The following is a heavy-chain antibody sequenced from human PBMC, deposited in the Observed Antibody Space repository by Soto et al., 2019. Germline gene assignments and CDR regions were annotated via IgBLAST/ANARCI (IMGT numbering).Heavy chain of an antibody. D-gene: IGHD6-13*01. CDR2: ITYRGSKI. J-gene: IGHJ5*02. Sequence: QVQLVESGGGLVKPGGSLRLSCIVSGFTLSDYYMSWIRQAPGKGLECISYITYRGSKIYYADSVKGRFTISMDNAKNSLYLQMNSLRGEDTAVYYCASDPYSNRPQAPWFDPWGQGTLVTVSS. V-gene: IGHV3-11*01. CDR1: GFTLSDYY. CDR3: ASDPYSNRPQAPWFDP.